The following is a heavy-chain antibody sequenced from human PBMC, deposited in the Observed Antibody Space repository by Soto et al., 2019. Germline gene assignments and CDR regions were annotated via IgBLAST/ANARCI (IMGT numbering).Heavy chain of an antibody. CDR1: GGPISGDY. D-gene: IGHD2-15*01. J-gene: IGHJ6*01. V-gene: IGHV4-59*01. CDR2: IYYNGDT. CDR3: ARKEGCGVSRFDGMDV. Sequence: ASETLSLTCTVSGGPISGDYWTWIRQPPGKGLEWIGSIYYNGDTKYNPSLKSRVTISVDTSKNQFSLKVHSVTAADTAVYYCARKEGCGVSRFDGMDVSGQGTTDIVSS.